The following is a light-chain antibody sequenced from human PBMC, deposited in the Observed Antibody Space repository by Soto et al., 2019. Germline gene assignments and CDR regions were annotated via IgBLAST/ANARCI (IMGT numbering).Light chain of an antibody. V-gene: IGLV1-40*01. CDR3: QSYDSSLSGV. CDR1: SSNIGAGYD. J-gene: IGLJ3*02. CDR2: GNS. Sequence: QSVLTQPPSVSGAPGQRVTISCTGSSSNIGAGYDVHWYQRLPGTAPKLLIYGNSNRPSGVPDRFSGSKSGTSASLAITGLQAEDEADYYCQSYDSSLSGVFGGGTKLTVL.